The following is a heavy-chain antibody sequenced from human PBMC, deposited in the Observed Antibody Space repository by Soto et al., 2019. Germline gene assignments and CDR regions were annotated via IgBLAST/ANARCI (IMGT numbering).Heavy chain of an antibody. CDR1: GGPFNNYA. D-gene: IGHD3-22*01. CDR3: CSADYSDSSGSY. Sequence: QVQLVQSGAEVKKPGSSVKVSCKASGGPFNNYAISWVRQAPGQGLAWVGGIIPMLGTANYAQKFQGRVMITADESPTTAYMALCILRSADTAVYYCCSADYSDSSGSYWGQGTLVTVSS. J-gene: IGHJ4*02. CDR2: IIPMLGTA. V-gene: IGHV1-69*01.